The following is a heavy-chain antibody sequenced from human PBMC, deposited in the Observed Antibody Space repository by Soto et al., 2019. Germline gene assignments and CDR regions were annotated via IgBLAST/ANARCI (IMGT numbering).Heavy chain of an antibody. CDR3: AKVDCSSTSCYVDAFDI. Sequence: EVQLVESGGGLVQPGRSLRLSCAASGFTFDDYAMHWVRQAPGKGLEWVSGISWNSGSIGYADSVKGQFTISRDNAKNSLYLQMNSLRAEDTALYYCAKVDCSSTSCYVDAFDIWGQGTMVTVSS. V-gene: IGHV3-9*01. CDR2: ISWNSGSI. CDR1: GFTFDDYA. D-gene: IGHD2-2*01. J-gene: IGHJ3*02.